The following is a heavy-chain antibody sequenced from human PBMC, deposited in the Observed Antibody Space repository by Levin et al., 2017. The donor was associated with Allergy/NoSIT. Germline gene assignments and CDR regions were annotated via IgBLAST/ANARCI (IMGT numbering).Heavy chain of an antibody. V-gene: IGHV5-51*01. CDR2: IYPGDSDT. J-gene: IGHJ4*02. CDR1: GYSFTSYW. D-gene: IGHD4-23*01. Sequence: GGSLRLSCKGSGYSFTSYWIGWVRQMPGKGLEWMGIIYPGDSDTRYSPSFQGQVTISADKSISTAYLQWSSLKASDTAMYYCARHTVAARGVVDYWGQGTLVTVSS. CDR3: ARHTVAARGVVDY.